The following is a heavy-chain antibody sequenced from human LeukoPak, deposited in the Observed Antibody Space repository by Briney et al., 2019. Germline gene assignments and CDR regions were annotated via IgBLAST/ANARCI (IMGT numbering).Heavy chain of an antibody. CDR1: GGSFSGYY. V-gene: IGHV4-34*01. D-gene: IGHD6-13*01. J-gene: IGHJ4*02. CDR3: ARHEAAATYFDY. CDR2: INHSGST. Sequence: SETLSLTCAVYGGSFSGYYWSWIRQPPGKGLEWIGEINHSGSTNYNPSLKSRVTISVDTSKNQFSLKLSSVTAADTAVYYCARHEAAATYFDYWGQGTLVTVSS.